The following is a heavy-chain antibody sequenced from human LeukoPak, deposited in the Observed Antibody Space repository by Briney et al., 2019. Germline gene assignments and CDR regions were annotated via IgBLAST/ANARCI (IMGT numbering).Heavy chain of an antibody. J-gene: IGHJ4*02. D-gene: IGHD6-19*01. V-gene: IGHV3-21*01. CDR2: ISSSSSYI. Sequence: GGSLRLSCAASGFTFSSYSMNWVRQAPGRGLEWVSSISSSSSYIYYADSVKGRFTISRDNAKNSLYLQMNSLRAVDTAVYYCARDLYSSGWLLYWGQGTLVTVSS. CDR1: GFTFSSYS. CDR3: ARDLYSSGWLLY.